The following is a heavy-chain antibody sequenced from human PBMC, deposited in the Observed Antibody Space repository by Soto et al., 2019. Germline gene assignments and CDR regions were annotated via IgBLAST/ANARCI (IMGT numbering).Heavy chain of an antibody. CDR3: ARDQGGSGSYAFDY. Sequence: QVQLQESGPGLVKPSQTLSLTCTVSGGSISSGGYYWSWIRQHPGKGLEWIGYIYYSGSTYYNPSLKGRVTISVDRSKNQFSLKLSSVTAADTAVYYCARDQGGSGSYAFDYWGQGTLVTVSS. J-gene: IGHJ4*02. D-gene: IGHD3-10*01. V-gene: IGHV4-31*03. CDR1: GGSISSGGYY. CDR2: IYYSGST.